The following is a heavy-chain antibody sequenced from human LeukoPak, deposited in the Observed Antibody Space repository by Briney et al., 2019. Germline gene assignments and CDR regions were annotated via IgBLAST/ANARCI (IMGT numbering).Heavy chain of an antibody. D-gene: IGHD6-19*01. CDR1: GYSISSGYY. CDR3: ARYEAQWLVTGIYFDY. J-gene: IGHJ4*02. Sequence: SEALSLTCAVSGYSISSGYYWGWIRQPPGKGLEWIGSIYHSGSTYYNPSLKSRVTISVDTSKNQFSLKLSSVTAADTAVYYCARYEAQWLVTGIYFDYWGQGTLVTVSA. CDR2: IYHSGST. V-gene: IGHV4-38-2*01.